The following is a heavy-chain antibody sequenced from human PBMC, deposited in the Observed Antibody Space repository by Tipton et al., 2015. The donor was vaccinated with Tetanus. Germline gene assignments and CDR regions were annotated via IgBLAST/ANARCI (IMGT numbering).Heavy chain of an antibody. Sequence: TLSLTCTVSGGSISSYYWSWIRQPPGKGLEWIGYIYYSGSTNYNPSLKSRVTISVDTSKNQFSLSLSSVIAADTAVYYCARHGGRLAYYYYGMDVWGQGTTVTVSS. CDR2: IYYSGST. D-gene: IGHD3-16*01. CDR1: GGSISSYY. CDR3: ARHGGRLAYYYYGMDV. J-gene: IGHJ6*02. V-gene: IGHV4-59*08.